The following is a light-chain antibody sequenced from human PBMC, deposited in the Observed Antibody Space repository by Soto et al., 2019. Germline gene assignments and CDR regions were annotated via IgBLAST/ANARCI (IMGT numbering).Light chain of an antibody. CDR3: CSYSGSYTLWV. V-gene: IGLV2-14*02. J-gene: IGLJ3*02. CDR2: EGN. CDR1: SSDIGSYDL. Sequence: QSALTQPASVSGSPGQSITISCTGTSSDIGSYDLVSWYQRHPGKAPKLMIYEGNKRPSGVSSRFSGSKSGNTASLTISGLQAEDEADYYCCSYSGSYTLWVFGGGTKLTVL.